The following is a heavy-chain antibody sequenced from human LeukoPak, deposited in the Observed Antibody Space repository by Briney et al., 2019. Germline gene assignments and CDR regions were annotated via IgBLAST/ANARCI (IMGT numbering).Heavy chain of an antibody. J-gene: IGHJ2*01. Sequence: PSETLSLTCAVSGGSISSSNWWSWVRPPPGKGLEWIGEIYHSGSTNYNPSLKSRVTISVDTSKNQFSLKLSSVTAADTAVYYCARRSQQLVNWYFELWGRGTLVTVSS. V-gene: IGHV4-4*02. CDR1: GGSISSSNW. D-gene: IGHD6-13*01. CDR2: IYHSGST. CDR3: ARRSQQLVNWYFEL.